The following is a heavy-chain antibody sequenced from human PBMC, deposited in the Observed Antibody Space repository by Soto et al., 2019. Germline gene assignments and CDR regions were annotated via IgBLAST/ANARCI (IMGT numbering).Heavy chain of an antibody. V-gene: IGHV1-69*12. Sequence: QVQLVQSGAEVKKPGSSVKVSCKASGGTFSSYAISWVRQAPGQGLEWMGGIIPIFGTANYAQKFQGRATITAXXSXSXXYMELSSLRSEDTAVYYCARAPIAAIDYYYYGMDVWGQGTTVTVSS. D-gene: IGHD6-6*01. CDR2: IIPIFGTA. J-gene: IGHJ6*02. CDR3: ARAPIAAIDYYYYGMDV. CDR1: GGTFSSYA.